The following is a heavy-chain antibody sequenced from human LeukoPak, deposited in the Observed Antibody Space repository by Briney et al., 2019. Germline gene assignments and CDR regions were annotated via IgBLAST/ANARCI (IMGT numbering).Heavy chain of an antibody. J-gene: IGHJ4*02. CDR1: GYTFTSYG. CDR3: ARSSSIPPPYYFDY. V-gene: IGHV1-18*01. D-gene: IGHD6-6*01. CDR2: ISAYSGNT. Sequence: ASVKVSCKASGYTFTSYGISWVRQAPGQGLEWMGWISAYSGNTNYAQKLQGRVTVTTDTSTSTAYMELRSLRSDDTAIYFCARSSSIPPPYYFDYWGQGTLVTVSS.